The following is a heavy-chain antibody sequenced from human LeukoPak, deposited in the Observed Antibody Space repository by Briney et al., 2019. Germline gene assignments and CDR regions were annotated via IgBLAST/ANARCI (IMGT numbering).Heavy chain of an antibody. J-gene: IGHJ4*02. Sequence: GGSLRLSCAASGFPFHTFGMSWVRQAPGKGLEWVSSISAGSDSTDYADSVKGRFTISRDNSKNTLYLQMNSLRAEDTAVYYCAMFGINGGLDYWGQGTLVTVSS. CDR2: ISAGSDST. D-gene: IGHD3-10*02. CDR1: GFPFHTFG. CDR3: AMFGINGGLDY. V-gene: IGHV3-23*01.